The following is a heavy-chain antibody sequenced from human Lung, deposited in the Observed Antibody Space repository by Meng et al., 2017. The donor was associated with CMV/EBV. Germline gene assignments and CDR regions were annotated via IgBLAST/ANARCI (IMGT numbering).Heavy chain of an antibody. CDR3: ARDRERGYSYGIIDY. CDR2: INPSGGST. Sequence: SXXVSXKASGYTFTSYYMHWVRQAPGQGLEWMGIINPSGGSTSYAQKFQGRVTMTRDTSTSTVYMELSSLRSEDTAVYYCARDRERGYSYGIIDYWGHGTLVTVSS. D-gene: IGHD5-18*01. J-gene: IGHJ4*01. CDR1: GYTFTSYY. V-gene: IGHV1-46*01.